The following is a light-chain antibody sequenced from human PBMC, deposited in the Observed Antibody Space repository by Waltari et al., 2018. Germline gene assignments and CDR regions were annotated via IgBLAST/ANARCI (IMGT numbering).Light chain of an antibody. J-gene: IGKJ2*01. Sequence: EIVLTQSPATLSLSPGDTATLSCRASQSVGSYLAWYQQKPGQPPRLLIYDASNRATGVPARFRASGSGTDFTLTISSLEAEDFAVYFWQQRSNWTPHTFGQGARLEIK. V-gene: IGKV3-11*01. CDR1: QSVGSY. CDR2: DAS. CDR3: QQRSNWTPHT.